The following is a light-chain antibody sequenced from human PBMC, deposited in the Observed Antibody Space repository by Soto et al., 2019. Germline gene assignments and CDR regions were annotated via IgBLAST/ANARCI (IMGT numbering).Light chain of an antibody. CDR3: QQLNTFPRT. V-gene: IGKV1-9*01. Sequence: DIQLTQSPSFLSASVGDRVTITCRASQGIDRYLAWYQQKPGKVPKLLIYAASTLQSGVPSRFSGSGSGTEFTLTISSLQPEDFALYYCQQLNTFPRTFGQGTKVEIK. CDR2: AAS. CDR1: QGIDRY. J-gene: IGKJ1*01.